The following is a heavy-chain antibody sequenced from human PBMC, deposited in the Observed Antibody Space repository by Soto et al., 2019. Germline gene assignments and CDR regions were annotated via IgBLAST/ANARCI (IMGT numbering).Heavy chain of an antibody. CDR1: GGTFSSYA. V-gene: IGHV1-69*06. Sequence: QVQLVQSGAEVKKPGSSVKVSCKASGGTFSSYAISWVRQAPGQGLEWMGGIIPIFGTANYAQKFQGRVTITADKSTSTAYMELSSLISEDTAVYYCARDRDYYDRSGYYSFDYWGQGTLVTVSS. D-gene: IGHD3-22*01. CDR3: ARDRDYYDRSGYYSFDY. J-gene: IGHJ4*02. CDR2: IIPIFGTA.